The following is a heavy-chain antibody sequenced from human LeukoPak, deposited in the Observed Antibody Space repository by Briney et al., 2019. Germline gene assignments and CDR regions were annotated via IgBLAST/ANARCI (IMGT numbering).Heavy chain of an antibody. CDR3: ARVPLATAGQGIDY. CDR1: GFTFSSYG. Sequence: GGSLRLSCAASGFTFSSYGMHWARQAPGKGLEGVAFIRYDGSNKYYADSVKGRFTISRDNSKNTLYLQMNSLRAEDTAVYYCARVPLATAGQGIDYWGQGALVTVSS. D-gene: IGHD6-13*01. V-gene: IGHV3-30*02. CDR2: IRYDGSNK. J-gene: IGHJ4*02.